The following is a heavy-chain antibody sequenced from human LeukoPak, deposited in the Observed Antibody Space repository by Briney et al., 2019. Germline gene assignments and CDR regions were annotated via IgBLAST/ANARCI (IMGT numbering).Heavy chain of an antibody. V-gene: IGHV3-30*04. CDR1: GFTFSSYA. CDR3: ARDSEILEYDFWSGYYGA. D-gene: IGHD3-3*01. J-gene: IGHJ5*02. Sequence: PGRSLRLSCAASGFTFSSYAMHWVRQAPGKGLEWVAVISYDGSNKYYADSVKGRFTISRDNSKNTLYLQMNSLRAEDTAVYYCARDSEILEYDFWSGYYGAWGQGTLVTVSS. CDR2: ISYDGSNK.